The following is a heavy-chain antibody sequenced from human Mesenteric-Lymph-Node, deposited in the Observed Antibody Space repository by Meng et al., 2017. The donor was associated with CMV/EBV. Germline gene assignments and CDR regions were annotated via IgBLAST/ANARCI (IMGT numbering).Heavy chain of an antibody. J-gene: IGHJ4*02. CDR2: INHSGST. CDR3: ARGSSYDILTGYFDY. CDR1: GGSFSGYY. V-gene: IGHV4-34*01. Sequence: QVQLHQWGDGLLKPSETLSVTCAVYGGSFSGYYWNWIRQSPEKGLEWIGEINHSGSTTYNPSFTSRIIISVDTSTNQISLNMSSVTAADTAVYYCARGSSYDILTGYFDYWGQGALVTVSS. D-gene: IGHD3-9*01.